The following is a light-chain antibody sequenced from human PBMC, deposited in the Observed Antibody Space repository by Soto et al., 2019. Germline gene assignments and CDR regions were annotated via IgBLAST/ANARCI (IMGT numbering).Light chain of an antibody. CDR3: QHYNSYSQT. CDR1: QTISSW. CDR2: DAS. Sequence: IQLTQSLSTLSASEGDRVTTTCRASQTISSWLAWYQQKPGKAPKLLIYDASSLESGVPSRFSGSGSGTEFTLTISSLQPDDFATYYCQHYNSYSQTFGQGTKVDIK. J-gene: IGKJ1*01. V-gene: IGKV1-5*01.